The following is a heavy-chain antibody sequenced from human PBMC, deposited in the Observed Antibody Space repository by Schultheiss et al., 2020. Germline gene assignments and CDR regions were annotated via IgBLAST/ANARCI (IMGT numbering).Heavy chain of an antibody. CDR3: ARSLVRPRFFDY. CDR2: ISSSSSYI. V-gene: IGHV3-21*04. J-gene: IGHJ4*02. CDR1: GFTVSSNY. D-gene: IGHD2-8*02. Sequence: GGSLRLSCAASGFTVSSNYMSWVRQAPGKGLEWVSSISSSSSYIYYADSVKGLFTISRDNAKNSLYLQMNSLRAEDTAVYYCARSLVRPRFFDYWGQGTLVTVSS.